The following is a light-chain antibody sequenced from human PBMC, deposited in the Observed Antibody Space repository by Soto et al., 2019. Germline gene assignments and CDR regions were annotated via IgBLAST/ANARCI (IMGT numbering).Light chain of an antibody. Sequence: QSALTQPRSVSGSPGQSVTISCTGTSSDVGGYNYVTWYQQYPGKAPKVMIYDVKTRPSGVPDRFSGSKSGNTASLTISGLQAEDEADYYCCSYAGDYTFVFGPGTKVIVL. CDR3: CSYAGDYTFV. CDR2: DVK. CDR1: SSDVGGYNY. J-gene: IGLJ1*01. V-gene: IGLV2-11*01.